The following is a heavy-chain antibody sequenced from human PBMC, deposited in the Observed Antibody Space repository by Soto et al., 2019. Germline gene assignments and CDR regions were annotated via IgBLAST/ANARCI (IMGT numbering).Heavy chain of an antibody. V-gene: IGHV4-31*03. CDR2: IYHSGST. CDR3: ARMGGTYYVPDY. Sequence: QVQLQESGPRLVEASQTLSLTCTVSNASITSSGYYWSWVRQPPGKWLEWIGYIYHSGSTFSSPSLQSRLTMSVDTSKNQFSLTLRSVTAADTAVYHCARMGGTYYVPDYWGQGTLVTVSS. J-gene: IGHJ4*02. CDR1: NASITSSGYY. D-gene: IGHD1-26*01.